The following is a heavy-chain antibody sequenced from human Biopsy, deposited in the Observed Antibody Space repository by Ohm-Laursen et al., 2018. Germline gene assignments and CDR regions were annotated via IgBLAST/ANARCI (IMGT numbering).Heavy chain of an antibody. Sequence: SSVKVSCKVPGGTFSNYGVNWVRQAPGQGLEWMGGIIPMFGTANYAQLFQGRVTVAADTSTSTATMELRSLRSDDTAVYYCATKLTGYFHHWGQGTLVIVSS. J-gene: IGHJ1*01. CDR2: IIPMFGTA. V-gene: IGHV1-69*06. CDR1: GGTFSNYG. CDR3: ATKLTGYFHH. D-gene: IGHD3-9*01.